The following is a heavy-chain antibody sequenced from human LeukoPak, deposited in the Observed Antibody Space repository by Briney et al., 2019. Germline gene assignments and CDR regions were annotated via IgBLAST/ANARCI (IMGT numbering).Heavy chain of an antibody. J-gene: IGHJ4*02. CDR1: GYTFTSYY. CDR2: INPSGGST. CDR3: ARDHSYGYYDSSGYYPGDY. V-gene: IGHV1-46*01. D-gene: IGHD3-22*01. Sequence: ASVKVSCKASGYTFTSYYMHWVRQAPGQGLEWMGIINPSGGSTSYAQKFQGRVTMTRDTSTSTVYMELSSLRPEDTAVYYCARDHSYGYYDSSGYYPGDYWGQGTLVTVSS.